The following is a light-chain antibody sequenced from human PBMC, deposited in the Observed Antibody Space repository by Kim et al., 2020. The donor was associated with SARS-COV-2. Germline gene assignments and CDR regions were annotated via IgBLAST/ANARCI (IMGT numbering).Light chain of an antibody. Sequence: SPGERATPSGRASQSVSSNLAWYQQKPGQAPRRLIYGASTRATGIPARFSGSGSGTEFTLTISSLQSEDFAVYYCQQYNNWPPYTFGQGTKLEI. CDR1: QSVSSN. CDR3: QQYNNWPPYT. CDR2: GAS. V-gene: IGKV3-15*01. J-gene: IGKJ2*01.